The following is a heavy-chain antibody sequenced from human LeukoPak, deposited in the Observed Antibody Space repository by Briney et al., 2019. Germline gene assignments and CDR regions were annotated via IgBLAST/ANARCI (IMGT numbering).Heavy chain of an antibody. V-gene: IGHV4-34*01. D-gene: IGHD3-3*01. CDR3: ARRSIGITIFGVVRAFDI. J-gene: IGHJ3*02. Sequence: SETLSLTCAVYGGSFSGYYWSWIRQPPGKGLEWIREINHSGSTNYNPSLKSRVTISVDTSKNQFSLKLSSVTAADTAVYYCARRSIGITIFGVVRAFDIWGQGTMVTVSS. CDR2: INHSGST. CDR1: GGSFSGYY.